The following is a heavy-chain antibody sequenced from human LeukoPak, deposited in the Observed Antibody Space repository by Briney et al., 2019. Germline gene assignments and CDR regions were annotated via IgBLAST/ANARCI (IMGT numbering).Heavy chain of an antibody. CDR2: ISSDGSDK. Sequence: GGSLRLSCAASGFTFSSYVMHWVRQAPGKGLEWVAIISSDGSDKRYADSVKGRFTISRDNSQNTLYLQMNSLRTEDTAVFYCARDPGTVFDVINYHFGYWGQGTLVTVSS. J-gene: IGHJ4*02. V-gene: IGHV3-30-3*01. CDR1: GFTFSSYV. CDR3: ARDPGTVFDVINYHFGY. D-gene: IGHD3-3*01.